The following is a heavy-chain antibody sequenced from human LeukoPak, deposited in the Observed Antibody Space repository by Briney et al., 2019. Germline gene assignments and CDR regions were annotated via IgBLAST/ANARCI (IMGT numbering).Heavy chain of an antibody. D-gene: IGHD3-10*01. Sequence: GGSLRLSCAASGFTFSGSAMHWVRQASGKGLEWVGRIRSKANSYATAYAASVKGRFTIARDDSKNTAYLQMNSLKTEDTAVYYCTRGYYGSGSYYWFDPWGQGTLVTVSS. CDR1: GFTFSGSA. CDR2: IRSKANSYAT. J-gene: IGHJ5*02. V-gene: IGHV3-73*01. CDR3: TRGYYGSGSYYWFDP.